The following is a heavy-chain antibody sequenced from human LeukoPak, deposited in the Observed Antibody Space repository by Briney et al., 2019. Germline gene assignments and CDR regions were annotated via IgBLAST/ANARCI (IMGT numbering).Heavy chain of an antibody. J-gene: IGHJ4*02. CDR2: ISRSGEST. CDR3: ASGGPDYYDSSGYTYYFDY. V-gene: IGHV3-23*01. D-gene: IGHD3-22*01. CDR1: GFTVSGFA. Sequence: PGGSLRLSCAASGFTVSGFAMSWIRQAPGKGLEWVSSISRSGESTYYADSVKGRFTISRDNAKNSLYLQMNSLRAEDTAVYYCASGGPDYYDSSGYTYYFDYWGQGTLVTVSS.